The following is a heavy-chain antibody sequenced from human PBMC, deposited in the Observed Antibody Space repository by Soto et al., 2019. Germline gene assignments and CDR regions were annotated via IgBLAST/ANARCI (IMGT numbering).Heavy chain of an antibody. Sequence: QVQLQESGLGLVKPSQTLSLTCTVSGGSISSGDDYWSWIRQPTGKGLEWIGYIYYSGSTYYNPSLTSRFTISVDKSKNKFSLKLRSVTAADTAVYYCARAGGHYCLDVWGQGTTVTVSS. CDR2: IYYSGST. CDR1: GGSISSGDDY. J-gene: IGHJ6*02. CDR3: ARAGGHYCLDV. V-gene: IGHV4-30-4*01.